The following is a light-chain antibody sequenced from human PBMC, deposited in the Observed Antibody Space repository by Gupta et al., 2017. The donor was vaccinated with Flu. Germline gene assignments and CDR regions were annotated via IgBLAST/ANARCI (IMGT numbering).Light chain of an antibody. CDR1: RNIAYH. CDR2: GAS. V-gene: IGKV3-15*01. J-gene: IGKJ4*01. CDR3: QQHSEWPLT. Sequence: EIVMTQSPATLSVSPGERVTLSCRASRNIAYHLVWYQQKPGQAPRLLIYGASTRATGVPARFGGSGSGTEFTLTISSLQSEDFAFYYCQQHSEWPLTFGGGTKVEIK.